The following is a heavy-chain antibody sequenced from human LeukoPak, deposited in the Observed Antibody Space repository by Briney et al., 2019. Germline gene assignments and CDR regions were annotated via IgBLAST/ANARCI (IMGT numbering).Heavy chain of an antibody. CDR1: GGSFSGYY. CDR2: INHSGST. V-gene: IGHV4-34*01. Sequence: KPSETLSLTCAVYGGSFSGYYWSWIRQPPGKGLEWIGEINHSGSTNYNPSLKSRVTISVDTSKNQFSLKLSSVTAADTAVYYCARAGYSYGSYYYYYMDVWGKGTTVTVSS. CDR3: ARAGYSYGSYYYYYMDV. J-gene: IGHJ6*03. D-gene: IGHD5-18*01.